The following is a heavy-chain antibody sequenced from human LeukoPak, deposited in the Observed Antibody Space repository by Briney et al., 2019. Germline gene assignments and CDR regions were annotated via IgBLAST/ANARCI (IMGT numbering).Heavy chain of an antibody. Sequence: GESLKISCKGSGYSFTSYWIGWVRQVPGKGLEWMGIIYPGDSDSRYSPSFQGQVTISADKSISTAYLQWSSLKASDTAMYYCARQLAARAPNDAFDIWGQGTMVTVSS. CDR1: GYSFTSYW. V-gene: IGHV5-51*01. CDR3: ARQLAARAPNDAFDI. CDR2: IYPGDSDS. J-gene: IGHJ3*02. D-gene: IGHD6-6*01.